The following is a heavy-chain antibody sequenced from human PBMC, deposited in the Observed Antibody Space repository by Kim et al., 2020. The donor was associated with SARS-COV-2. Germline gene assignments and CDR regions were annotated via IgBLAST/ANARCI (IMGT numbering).Heavy chain of an antibody. D-gene: IGHD3-22*01. CDR1: GFTFDDYG. Sequence: GGSLRLSCAASGFTFDDYGMSWVRQAPGKGLEWVSGINWNGGSTGYADSVKGRFTISRDNAKNSLYLQMNSLRAEDTALYHCARGGERAVDMYYYDSSGLHNWFDPWGQGTLVTVSS. CDR2: INWNGGST. J-gene: IGHJ5*02. CDR3: ARGGERAVDMYYYDSSGLHNWFDP. V-gene: IGHV3-20*01.